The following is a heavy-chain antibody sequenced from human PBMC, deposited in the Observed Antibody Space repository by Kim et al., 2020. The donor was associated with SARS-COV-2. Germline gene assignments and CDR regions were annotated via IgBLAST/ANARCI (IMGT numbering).Heavy chain of an antibody. Sequence: PGGSLRLSCAASGFTFSTYSMHWVRQAPGKGLEWVAFISSDGGTKYYADSVKGRFTISRDNSKNILYVEMSSLRTEDTAVYFCARDEWVRRTGGPDYWGQGTLVTVSS. D-gene: IGHD1-26*01. CDR1: GFTFSTYS. CDR2: ISSDGGTK. V-gene: IGHV3-30-3*01. J-gene: IGHJ4*02. CDR3: ARDEWVRRTGGPDY.